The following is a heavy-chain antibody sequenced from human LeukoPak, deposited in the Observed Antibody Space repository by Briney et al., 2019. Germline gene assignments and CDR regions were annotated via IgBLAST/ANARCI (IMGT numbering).Heavy chain of an antibody. CDR2: ISSSGSTM. Sequence: GGSLRLSCAASGFTFSTYAMNWVRQAPGKGLEWVSYISSSGSTMYYADSVKGRFTISRDNAKNSLYLQMNSLRAEDTAVYYCAIGGIAAQLAYFDYWGQGTLVTVSS. V-gene: IGHV3-48*03. CDR1: GFTFSTYA. CDR3: AIGGIAAQLAYFDY. D-gene: IGHD6-25*01. J-gene: IGHJ4*02.